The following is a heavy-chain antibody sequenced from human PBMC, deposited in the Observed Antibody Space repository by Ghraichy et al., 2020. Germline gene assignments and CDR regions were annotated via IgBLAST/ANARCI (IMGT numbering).Heavy chain of an antibody. D-gene: IGHD3-9*01. V-gene: IGHV1-18*01. Sequence: ASVKVSCKASGYTFTSYGISWVRQAPGQGLEWMGWISAYNGNTNYAQKLQGRVTMTTDTSTSTAYMELRSLRSDDTAVYYCARNTYYDILTGFNYFDYWGQGTLVTVSS. CDR2: ISAYNGNT. CDR1: GYTFTSYG. CDR3: ARNTYYDILTGFNYFDY. J-gene: IGHJ4*02.